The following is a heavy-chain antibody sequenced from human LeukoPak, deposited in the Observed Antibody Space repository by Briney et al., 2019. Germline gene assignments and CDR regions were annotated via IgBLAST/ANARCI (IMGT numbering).Heavy chain of an antibody. Sequence: GGSLRLSCAASGFTFSSYGMHWVRQAPGKGLEWVAFIRYDGSNKYYADSVKGRFTISRDNSKNTLYLQMNSLRAEDTAVYYCAKRGRGSGSTLYYYYYMGVWGKGTTVTVSS. J-gene: IGHJ6*03. CDR2: IRYDGSNK. V-gene: IGHV3-30*02. CDR3: AKRGRGSGSTLYYYYYMGV. D-gene: IGHD3-10*01. CDR1: GFTFSSYG.